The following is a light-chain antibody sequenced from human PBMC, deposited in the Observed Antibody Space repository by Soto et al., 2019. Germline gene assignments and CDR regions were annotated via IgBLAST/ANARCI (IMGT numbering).Light chain of an antibody. CDR1: QSISGN. J-gene: IGKJ3*01. CDR3: LQHTSYPFT. V-gene: IGKV3-15*01. Sequence: EIVMTQSPATLPVSPGEGGTLSCRASQSISGNLAWYQQKPGQAPRLLIYGASTRATGIPARFSGSGSGTEFTLTISSLQPEDFATYYCLQHTSYPFTFGPGTKVDIK. CDR2: GAS.